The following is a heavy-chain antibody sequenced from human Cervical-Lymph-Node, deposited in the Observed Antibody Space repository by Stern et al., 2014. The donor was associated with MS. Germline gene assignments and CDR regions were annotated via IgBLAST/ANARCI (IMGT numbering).Heavy chain of an antibody. CDR1: GGTFSSYA. D-gene: IGHD6-13*01. CDR3: SRYTLRGIAAAGFDY. V-gene: IGHV1-69*01. J-gene: IGHJ4*02. Sequence: VQLVESGAEVKKPGSSVKVSCKASGGTFSSYAISWVRQAPGQGLEWMGGIIPIFGTANYAQKFQGRVTITADESTSTAYMELSSLRSEDTAVYYCSRYTLRGIAAAGFDYWGQGTLVTVSS. CDR2: IIPIFGTA.